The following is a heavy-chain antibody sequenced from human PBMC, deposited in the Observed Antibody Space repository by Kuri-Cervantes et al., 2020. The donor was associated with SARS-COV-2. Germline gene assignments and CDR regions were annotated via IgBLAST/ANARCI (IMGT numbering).Heavy chain of an antibody. CDR1: GLTFSSYG. V-gene: IGHV3-30*18. CDR2: ISYDGSNK. CDR3: AKDAGDKGMDV. Sequence: GESLKISCAASGLTFSSYGMHWVRQAPGKGLEWVAVISYDGSNKYYADSVKGRFTISRDNSKNTLYLQMNSLRAEDTAVYYCAKDAGDKGMDVWGQGTTVTVSS. J-gene: IGHJ6*02.